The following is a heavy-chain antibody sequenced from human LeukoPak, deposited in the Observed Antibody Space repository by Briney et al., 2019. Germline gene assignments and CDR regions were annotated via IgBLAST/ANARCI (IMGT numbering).Heavy chain of an antibody. V-gene: IGHV3-15*01. CDR2: IKSKTDGGTT. CDR3: TTSPYDSSGYFSLHSDY. Sequence: GGSLRLSCAASGFTFSNAWMSWVRQAPGKGLEWVGRIKSKTDGGTTDYAAPVKGRFTISRDDSKNTLYLQMNSLKTEDTAVYYSTTSPYDSSGYFSLHSDYWGQGTLVTVSS. D-gene: IGHD3-22*01. CDR1: GFTFSNAW. J-gene: IGHJ4*02.